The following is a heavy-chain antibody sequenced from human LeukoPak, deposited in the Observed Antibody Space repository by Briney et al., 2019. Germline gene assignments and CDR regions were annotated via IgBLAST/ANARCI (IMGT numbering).Heavy chain of an antibody. D-gene: IGHD3-10*01. J-gene: IGHJ4*02. V-gene: IGHV4-34*01. CDR1: AGSFTGYY. CDR3: ARGGYGPGSHYRY. CDR2: IDHTGSI. Sequence: SETLCLTCAVNAGSFTGYYWSWIRQPPGKGLEWIGEIDHTGSISYNPSLRSRVTISVDTFKNQVSLKLRSVTAADRAIYYCARGGYGPGSHYRYWGQGTLVTVSS.